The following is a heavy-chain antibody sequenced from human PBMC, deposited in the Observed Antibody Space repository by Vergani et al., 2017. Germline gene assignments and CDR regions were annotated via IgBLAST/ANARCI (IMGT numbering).Heavy chain of an antibody. Sequence: EVQLVESGGGLIQPGGSLRLSCAASGFTVSSNYMSWVRKAPGKGLEWVSVIYSGGSTYYADSVKGRCTISRDNSKNTLYLQMNSLRAEDTAVYYCAREAQYIAVAGTWADYWGQGTLVTVFS. V-gene: IGHV3-53*01. D-gene: IGHD6-19*01. CDR1: GFTVSSNY. CDR2: IYSGGST. CDR3: AREAQYIAVAGTWADY. J-gene: IGHJ4*02.